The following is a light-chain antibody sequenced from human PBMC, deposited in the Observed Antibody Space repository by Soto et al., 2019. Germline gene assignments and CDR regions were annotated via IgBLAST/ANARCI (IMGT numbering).Light chain of an antibody. CDR3: GTWDSSLSAVV. J-gene: IGLJ2*01. V-gene: IGLV1-51*01. CDR1: SSNIGNNY. Sequence: QSVLTQPPSVSADPGQKVTISCSGSSSNIGNNYVSWYQQLPETAPKLLIYDNNKRPSGIPDRFSGSKSGTSATLGITGLQTGDEADYYCGTWDSSLSAVVFGGGTKVTVL. CDR2: DNN.